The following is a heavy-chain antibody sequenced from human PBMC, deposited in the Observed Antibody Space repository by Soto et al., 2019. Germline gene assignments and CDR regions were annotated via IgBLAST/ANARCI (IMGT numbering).Heavy chain of an antibody. Sequence: QVQLVESGGGVVQPGRSLRLSCAASGFTFSSYAMHWVRQAPGKGLEWVAVISYDGSNKYYADSVKGRFTISRDNSNNMLYLQMNSLRAEDTAMYYCAGGSGYYYAGGNWFDPWGQGTLVTVSS. D-gene: IGHD3-22*01. CDR2: ISYDGSNK. CDR1: GFTFSSYA. J-gene: IGHJ5*02. CDR3: AGGSGYYYAGGNWFDP. V-gene: IGHV3-30-3*01.